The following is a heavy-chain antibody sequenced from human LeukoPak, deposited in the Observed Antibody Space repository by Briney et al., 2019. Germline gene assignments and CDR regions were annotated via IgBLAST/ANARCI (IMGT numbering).Heavy chain of an antibody. CDR1: GGSISSYY. J-gene: IGHJ4*02. CDR2: IYYSGSA. Sequence: PSETLSLTCTVSGGSISSYYWSWIRQPPGKGLEWIGYIYYSGSAYYNPSLKSRVTISVDTSKNQFSLKLSSVTAADTAVYYCAREIDYTFDYWGQGTLVTVSS. V-gene: IGHV4-59*12. CDR3: AREIDYTFDY. D-gene: IGHD4-11*01.